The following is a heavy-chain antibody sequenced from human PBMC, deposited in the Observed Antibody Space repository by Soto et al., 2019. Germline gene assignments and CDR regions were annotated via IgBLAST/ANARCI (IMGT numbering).Heavy chain of an antibody. CDR2: ISGSGGST. D-gene: IGHD3-3*01. Sequence: PGGSLRLSCAASGFTFSSYSMSWVRQAPGKGLERVSAISGSGGSTYYADSVKGRFTISRDNSKNTLYLQMNSLRAEDTAVYYCAKDRDDFWSGYYTVRNAFDIWGQGTMVTVSS. CDR1: GFTFSSYS. J-gene: IGHJ3*02. CDR3: AKDRDDFWSGYYTVRNAFDI. V-gene: IGHV3-23*01.